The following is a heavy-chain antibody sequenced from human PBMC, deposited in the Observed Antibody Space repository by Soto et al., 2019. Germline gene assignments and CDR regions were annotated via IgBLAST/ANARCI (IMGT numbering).Heavy chain of an antibody. CDR2: IYYSGST. V-gene: IGHV4-59*08. CDR1: GGSISSYY. Sequence: PSETLSLTCTVSGGSISSYYWSWIRQPPGKGLEWIGYIYYSGSTNYNPSLKSRVTISVDTSKNQFSLKLSSVTAADTAVYYCARVPPYSSSFGLWFDPWGQGTLVTVS. J-gene: IGHJ5*02. CDR3: ARVPPYSSSFGLWFDP. D-gene: IGHD6-6*01.